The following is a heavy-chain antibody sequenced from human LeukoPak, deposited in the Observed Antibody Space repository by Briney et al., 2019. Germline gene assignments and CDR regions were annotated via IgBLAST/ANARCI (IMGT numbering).Heavy chain of an antibody. J-gene: IGHJ4*02. Sequence: ASVKVPCKVSGCTLAELSMHWVRQAPGKGLEWMGGFDPEDGETVYAQKFQGRVTMTEDTSTDTAYMEPTNLRSEDTAVYYCATACTRISCYMIGAYFDSWGQGTLVSVSS. CDR1: GCTLAELS. CDR3: ATACTRISCYMIGAYFDS. CDR2: FDPEDGET. V-gene: IGHV1-24*01. D-gene: IGHD2-2*02.